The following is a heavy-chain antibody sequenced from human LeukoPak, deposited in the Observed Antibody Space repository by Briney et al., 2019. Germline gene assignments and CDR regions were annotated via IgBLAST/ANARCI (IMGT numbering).Heavy chain of an antibody. CDR1: GXTFSDYY. D-gene: IGHD5-24*01. CDR3: ASRRDGFTNLFDY. Sequence: GGSLRLSCAASGXTFSDYYMNWIRQAPGKGLEWVSYISSSSSYTNYADSVKGRFTISRDNAKNSLYLQMNSLRAEDTAVYFCASRRDGFTNLFDYWGQGTLVTVSS. CDR2: ISSSSSYT. V-gene: IGHV3-11*03. J-gene: IGHJ4*02.